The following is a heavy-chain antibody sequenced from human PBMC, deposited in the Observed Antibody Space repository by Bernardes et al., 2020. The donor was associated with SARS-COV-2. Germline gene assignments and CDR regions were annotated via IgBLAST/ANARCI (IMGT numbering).Heavy chain of an antibody. CDR3: ARDVRYTYGQHFDS. CDR1: GGSISNYY. CDR2: INYGGST. D-gene: IGHD5-18*01. J-gene: IGHJ4*02. V-gene: IGHV4-59*01. Sequence: SETLYLTCTISGGSISNYYWSWVRQPPGKGLEWIGHINYGGSTYYIPSLKSRVTISIDTSKNQFSLRLGSVTAADSAIYFCARDVRYTYGQHFDSWGQGTLVTVPS.